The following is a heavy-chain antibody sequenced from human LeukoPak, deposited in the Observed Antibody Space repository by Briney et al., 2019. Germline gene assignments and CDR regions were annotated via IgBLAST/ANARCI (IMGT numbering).Heavy chain of an antibody. J-gene: IGHJ3*02. V-gene: IGHV4-39*01. CDR1: GGSISSSSYY. D-gene: IGHD4-17*01. CDR2: IYYSGST. Sequence: PSETLSLTCTVSGGSISSSSYYWGWIRQPPGKGLEWIGNIYYSGSTYYNPSLKSRVTISADTSKKQFSLKLSSVTATDTAVYYCARRPSTTVTRGGAFDIWGQGTMVTVSS. CDR3: ARRPSTTVTRGGAFDI.